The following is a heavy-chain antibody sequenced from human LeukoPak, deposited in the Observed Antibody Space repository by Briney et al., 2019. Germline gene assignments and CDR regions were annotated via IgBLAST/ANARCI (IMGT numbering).Heavy chain of an antibody. D-gene: IGHD5-12*01. Sequence: ASVKVSCKASGGTFSNYAISWVRQAPGQGLEWMGWISAYNGNTNYAQKLQGRVTMTTDTSTSTAYMELRSLRSDDTAVYYCARGRSDYRGGRLFDPWGQGTLVTVSS. CDR3: ARGRSDYRGGRLFDP. J-gene: IGHJ5*02. CDR2: ISAYNGNT. V-gene: IGHV1-18*01. CDR1: GGTFSNYA.